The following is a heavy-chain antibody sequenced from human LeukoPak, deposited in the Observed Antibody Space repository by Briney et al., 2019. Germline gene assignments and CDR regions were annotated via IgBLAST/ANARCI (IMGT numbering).Heavy chain of an antibody. V-gene: IGHV3-23*01. J-gene: IGHJ3*02. D-gene: IGHD2-2*01. Sequence: GGSQRLSCAASGFTFSSYGMSWVRQAPGKGLEWVSAISGSGGSTYYADSVKGRFTISRDNSKNTLYLQMNSLRAEDTAVYYCAKDFRDCSSTSCYWSRLNDAFDIWGQGTMVTVSS. CDR1: GFTFSSYG. CDR3: AKDFRDCSSTSCYWSRLNDAFDI. CDR2: ISGSGGST.